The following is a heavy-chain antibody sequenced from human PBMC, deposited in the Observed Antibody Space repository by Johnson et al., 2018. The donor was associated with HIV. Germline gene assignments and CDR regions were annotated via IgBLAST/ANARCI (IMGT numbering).Heavy chain of an antibody. CDR3: ATFGGGSFHAFDI. CDR1: GFTFSSYA. V-gene: IGHV3-7*01. Sequence: VLLVESGGGLVQPGGSLRLSCAASGFTFSSYAMSWVRQAPGKGLEWVANIKQDGSEKYYVDSVKGRFTISRDNAKNSLYLQMNSLRAEDTAVYYCATFGGGSFHAFDIWGQGTMVTVSS. J-gene: IGHJ3*02. D-gene: IGHD1-26*01. CDR2: IKQDGSEK.